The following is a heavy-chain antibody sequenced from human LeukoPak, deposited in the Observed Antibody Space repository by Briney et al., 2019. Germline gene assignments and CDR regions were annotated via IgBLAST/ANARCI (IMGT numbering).Heavy chain of an antibody. CDR1: GFTFSSYG. Sequence: GGSLRLSCAASGFTFSSYGMHWVRQAPGKGLEWVAFIRYDGSNKYYADSVKGRFTISRDNAKNSLYLQMNSLRAEDTAVYYCARDFGARGWFDYWGQGTLVTVSS. CDR3: ARDFGARGWFDY. D-gene: IGHD6-19*01. J-gene: IGHJ4*02. CDR2: IRYDGSNK. V-gene: IGHV3-30*02.